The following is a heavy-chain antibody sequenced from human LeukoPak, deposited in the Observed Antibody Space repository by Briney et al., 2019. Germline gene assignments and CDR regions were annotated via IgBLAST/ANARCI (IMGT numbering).Heavy chain of an antibody. Sequence: SETLSLTCAVYGGSFSGYYWSWIRQPPGKGLEWIGEINHSGSTNHNPPLKSRVTISVDTSKNQFSLKLSSVTAADTAVYYCARALRISDYDSSGYYPDYWGQGTLVTVSS. CDR2: INHSGST. CDR3: ARALRISDYDSSGYYPDY. D-gene: IGHD3-22*01. J-gene: IGHJ4*02. CDR1: GGSFSGYY. V-gene: IGHV4-34*01.